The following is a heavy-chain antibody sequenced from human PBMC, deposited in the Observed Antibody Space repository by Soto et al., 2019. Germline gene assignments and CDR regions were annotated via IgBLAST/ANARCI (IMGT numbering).Heavy chain of an antibody. J-gene: IGHJ2*01. V-gene: IGHV1-2*04. CDR1: GYTFTDYY. Sequence: QVQLVQSGAEVKQPGASVKVSCKASGYTFTDYYIHWVRQAPGQGLEWMGWIDPKSGGTHNAQKFQGWVTMTRDTSITTIYMDLSRLTSDDTAVYYCARDPGRKESHWYFGFWGRGTLVTVSS. CDR2: IDPKSGGT. CDR3: ARDPGRKESHWYFGF.